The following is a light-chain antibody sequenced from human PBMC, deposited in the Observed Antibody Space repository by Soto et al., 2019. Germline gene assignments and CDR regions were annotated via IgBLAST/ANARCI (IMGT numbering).Light chain of an antibody. Sequence: DIQMTQSPSTLSASVGDRVTITCRASQTISSWLAWYQQKPGKVPKLLIYKASSLESGVPSRFSGSGSGTEFTLTISSVQPDEFATYYCQHYKSYPYSFGQGTNLEIK. V-gene: IGKV1-5*03. J-gene: IGKJ2*03. CDR3: QHYKSYPYS. CDR2: KAS. CDR1: QTISSW.